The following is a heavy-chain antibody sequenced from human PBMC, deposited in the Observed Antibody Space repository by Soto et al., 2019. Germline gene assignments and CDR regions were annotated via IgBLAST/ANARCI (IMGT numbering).Heavy chain of an antibody. CDR3: ASHGYSYGYLFDY. D-gene: IGHD5-18*01. CDR2: IIPIFGTA. CDR1: GGTFSSYA. J-gene: IGHJ4*02. Sequence: QVQLVQSGAEVKKPGSSVKVSCKASGGTFSSYAISWVRQAPGQGLEWMGGIIPIFGTANYAQKFQGRVTFTSDKXTSTAYMELSSLRSEDTAVYYCASHGYSYGYLFDYWGQGTLVTVSS. V-gene: IGHV1-69*14.